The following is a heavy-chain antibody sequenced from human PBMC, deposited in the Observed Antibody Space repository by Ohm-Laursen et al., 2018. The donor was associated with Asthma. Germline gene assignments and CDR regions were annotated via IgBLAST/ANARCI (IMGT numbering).Heavy chain of an antibody. D-gene: IGHD4-17*01. V-gene: IGHV3-30*03. CDR2: ISYDGSNK. J-gene: IGHJ4*02. CDR3: TRGGHYGSYFDY. Sequence: SLRLSCAASGFTFSSYGMHWVRQAPGKGLEWVAVISYDGSNKYYADSVKGRFTISRDNSKNTLYLQMNSLRAEDTAVYYCTRGGHYGSYFDYWGQGTLVTVSS. CDR1: GFTFSSYG.